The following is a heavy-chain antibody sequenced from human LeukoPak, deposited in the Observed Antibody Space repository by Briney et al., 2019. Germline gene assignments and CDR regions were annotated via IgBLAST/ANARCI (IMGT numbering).Heavy chain of an antibody. Sequence: ASVTVSCKASGYTFTSYDINWVRQATGQGLEGMGWMNPNSGNTGYAQKFQGRVTMTRNTSISTAYMELSSLRSEDTAVYYCARIRLRGVIISRPLDYWGQGTLVTVSS. J-gene: IGHJ4*02. D-gene: IGHD3-16*02. CDR1: GYTFTSYD. CDR3: ARIRLRGVIISRPLDY. V-gene: IGHV1-8*01. CDR2: MNPNSGNT.